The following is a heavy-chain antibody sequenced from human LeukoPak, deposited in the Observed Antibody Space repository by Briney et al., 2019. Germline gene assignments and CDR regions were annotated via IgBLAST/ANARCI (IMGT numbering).Heavy chain of an antibody. D-gene: IGHD5-24*01. Sequence: GGSLTLSCAVSGFTFSDYAMRWLRQAPGKGLEWVSSISSSNSYIYYADSVKGRFTISKDHAKNSLSLHMNSLRAEDTAVYYCARDLIGGYNGGYFDSWGQGILVTVSS. CDR3: ARDLIGGYNGGYFDS. CDR2: ISSSNSYI. CDR1: GFTFSDYA. V-gene: IGHV3-21*01. J-gene: IGHJ4*02.